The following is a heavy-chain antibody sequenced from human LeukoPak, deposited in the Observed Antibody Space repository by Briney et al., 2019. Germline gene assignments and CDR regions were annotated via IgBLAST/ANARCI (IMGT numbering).Heavy chain of an antibody. CDR1: GYTFTGYD. CDR3: ARGDYYDSSATFDD. CDR2: MSPNSGKT. D-gene: IGHD3-22*01. J-gene: IGHJ4*02. Sequence: GASVKVSCKASGYTFTGYDMHWVRQAPGQGLEWMGWMSPNSGKTGYAQKFQGRVTMTRDNSISTAYMELSSLRSEDTAVYYCARGDYYDSSATFDDWGQGTLVTVSS. V-gene: IGHV1-8*02.